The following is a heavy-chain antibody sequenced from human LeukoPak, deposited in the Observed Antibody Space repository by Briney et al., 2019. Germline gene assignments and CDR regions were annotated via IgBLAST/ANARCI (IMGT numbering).Heavy chain of an antibody. V-gene: IGHV4-4*07. CDR2: IYTSGST. J-gene: IGHJ4*02. Sequence: PSETLSLTCTVSGGSISSYYWSWIRQPAGKGLEWIGRIYTSGSTNYNPSLKSRVTMSVDTSRNQFSLKLSSVTPADTAVYYCARQRVAGAVIFFDYWGQGTLVTVSS. CDR3: ARQRVAGAVIFFDY. CDR1: GGSISSYY. D-gene: IGHD6-19*01.